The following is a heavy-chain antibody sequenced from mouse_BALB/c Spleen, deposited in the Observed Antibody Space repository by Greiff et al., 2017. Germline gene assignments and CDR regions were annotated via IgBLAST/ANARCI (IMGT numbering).Heavy chain of an antibody. CDR2: ISSGGSYT. D-gene: IGHD1-2*01. CDR3: TRNYGPHWYFDV. J-gene: IGHJ1*01. V-gene: IGHV5-6-4*01. CDR1: GFTFSSYT. Sequence: EVKLMESGGGLVKPGGSLKLSCAASGFTFSSYTMSWVRQTPEKRLEWVATISSGGSYTYYPDSVKGRFTISRDNAKNTLYLQMSSLKSEDTAMYYCTRNYGPHWYFDVWGAGTTVTVSS.